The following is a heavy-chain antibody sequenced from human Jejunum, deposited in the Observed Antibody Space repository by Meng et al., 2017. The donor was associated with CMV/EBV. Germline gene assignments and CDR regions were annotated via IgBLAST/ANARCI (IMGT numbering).Heavy chain of an antibody. CDR1: GDSYSNYS. CDR3: ARESAAAGRGEDY. D-gene: IGHD6-13*01. V-gene: IGHV4-4*07. CDR2: IYTSGGT. J-gene: IGHJ4*02. Sequence: GVGPGLGNPSATLSLTCSVSGDSYSNYSWTWIRPPAGKGLEWIGRIYTSGGTNYNPSLKSRVTMSVDTSKNQFSLKLTSVTAADTAVYFCARESAAAGRGEDYWGQGTLVTVSS.